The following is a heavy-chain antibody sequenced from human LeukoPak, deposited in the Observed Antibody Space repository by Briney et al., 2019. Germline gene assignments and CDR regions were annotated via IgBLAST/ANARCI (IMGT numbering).Heavy chain of an antibody. CDR1: GGSFSGYY. J-gene: IGHJ5*02. CDR3: ARAGIYGSGSYSPNWFDP. D-gene: IGHD3-10*01. CDR2: IYYSGST. Sequence: SETLSLTCAVYGGSFSGYYWSWIRQPPGKGMEWIGYIYYSGSTYYNPSLKSRVTISVDTSKNQFSLKLSSVTAADTAVYYCARAGIYGSGSYSPNWFDPWGQGTLVTVSS. V-gene: IGHV4-30-4*08.